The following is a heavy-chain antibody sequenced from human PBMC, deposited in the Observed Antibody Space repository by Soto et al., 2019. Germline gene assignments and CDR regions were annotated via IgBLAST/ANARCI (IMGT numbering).Heavy chain of an antibody. CDR1: GGSVSSGSYY. J-gene: IGHJ6*02. CDR3: ARDRLVPAAIQYYYYGMDV. CDR2: IYYSGST. Sequence: PSETLSLTCTVSGGSVSSGSYYWSWIRQPPGKGLEWIGYIYYSGSTNYNPSLKSRVTISVDTSKNQFSLKLSSVTAADTAVYYCARDRLVPAAIQYYYYGMDVWGQGTTVTAP. D-gene: IGHD2-2*02. V-gene: IGHV4-61*01.